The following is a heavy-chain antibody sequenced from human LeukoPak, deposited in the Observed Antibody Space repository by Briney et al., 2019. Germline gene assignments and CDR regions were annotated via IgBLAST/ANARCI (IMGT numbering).Heavy chain of an antibody. V-gene: IGHV3-48*03. CDR3: ARVPYDYVWGSYGGDYYFDY. CDR1: GFTFSSYE. CDR2: ISSSGSTI. Sequence: GGSLRLSCAASGFTFSSYEMNWVRQAPGKGLEWVSYISSSGSTIYYADSVKGRFTISRDNAKNSLYLQMTSLSAEDTAVYYCARVPYDYVWGSYGGDYYFDYWGQGTLVTVSS. J-gene: IGHJ4*02. D-gene: IGHD3-16*01.